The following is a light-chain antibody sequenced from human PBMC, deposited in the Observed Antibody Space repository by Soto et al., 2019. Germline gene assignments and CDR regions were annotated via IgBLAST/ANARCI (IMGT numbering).Light chain of an antibody. V-gene: IGKV1-8*01. CDR1: QGISSY. J-gene: IGKJ1*01. Sequence: AIRMTQSPSSFSASTGDRVTITCRASQGISSYLAWYQQKPGKAPKLLIYAASTLQIGVPSRFSGSGSGTDFTLTISCLQSEDFATYYCQQYYGYPSFGQGTKVEIK. CDR3: QQYYGYPS. CDR2: AAS.